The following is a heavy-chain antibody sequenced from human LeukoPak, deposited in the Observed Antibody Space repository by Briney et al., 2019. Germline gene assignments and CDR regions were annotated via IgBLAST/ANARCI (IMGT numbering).Heavy chain of an antibody. J-gene: IGHJ3*02. CDR2: ISWNSGSI. D-gene: IGHD3-16*01. Sequence: HPGGSLRLSCAASGFTFDDYAMHWVRQAPGKGLEWVSGISWNSGSIGYADSVRGRFTISRDNAKNSLYLQMNSLRAEDMALYYCAKGFGGAIPRDAFDIWGQGTMVIVSS. V-gene: IGHV3-9*03. CDR3: AKGFGGAIPRDAFDI. CDR1: GFTFDDYA.